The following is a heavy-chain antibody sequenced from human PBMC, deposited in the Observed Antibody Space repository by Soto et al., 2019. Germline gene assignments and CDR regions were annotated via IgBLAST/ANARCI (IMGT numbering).Heavy chain of an antibody. D-gene: IGHD3-16*01. CDR1: GGTFSSYA. CDR2: IIPIFGTA. V-gene: IGHV1-69*01. J-gene: IGHJ5*02. CDR3: ARVGEELGGLPTLGP. Sequence: QVQLVQSGAEVKKPGSSVKVSCKASGGTFSSYAISWVRQAPGQGLEWMGGIIPIFGTANYAQKFQGRVAITEDESTSTDYKGLSSLRSEDTSVHYCARVGEELGGLPTLGPWGQGTLVTVSS.